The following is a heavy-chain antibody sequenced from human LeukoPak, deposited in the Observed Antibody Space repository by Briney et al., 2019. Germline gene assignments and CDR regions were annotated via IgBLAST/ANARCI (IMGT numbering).Heavy chain of an antibody. CDR2: ISWNSGSI. D-gene: IGHD3-3*01. V-gene: IGHV3-9*01. Sequence: GGSLRLSCAASGFTFDDYAMHWVRQAPGKGLEWVSGISWNSGSIGYADSVKGRFTISRDNAKNSLYLQMNSLRAEDTAVYYCASLGRTIFGVVTDPLRRWFDLWGQGTLVTAS. CDR3: ASLGRTIFGVVTDPLRRWFDL. J-gene: IGHJ5*02. CDR1: GFTFDDYA.